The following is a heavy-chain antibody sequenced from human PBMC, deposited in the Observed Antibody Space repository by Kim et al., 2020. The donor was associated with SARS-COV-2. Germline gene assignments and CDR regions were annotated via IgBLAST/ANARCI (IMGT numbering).Heavy chain of an antibody. D-gene: IGHD3-9*01. CDR1: GFHVSDYY. CDR2: ITSHSSYT. CDR3: ARDKLTKSRLHDN. J-gene: IGHJ4*02. V-gene: IGHV3-11*06. Sequence: GGSLRLSCAASGFHVSDYYISWIRQAPGKGLEWVSYITSHSSYTRYADSVKGRLTISRDNAKNSVHLQIDSLRAEDTAMYYCARDKLTKSRLHDNWGQGTQVTVSS.